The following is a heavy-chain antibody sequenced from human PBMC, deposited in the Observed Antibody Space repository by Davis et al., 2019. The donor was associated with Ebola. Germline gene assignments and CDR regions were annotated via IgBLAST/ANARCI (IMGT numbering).Heavy chain of an antibody. Sequence: PSETLSLTCAVSGGSISSGGYSWSWIRQPPGKGLEWIGYIYYSGSTNYNPSLKSRVTISVDTSKNQFSLKLSSVTAADTAVYYCASGLNYYDSSGYPNYYYYYMDVWGKGTTVTVSS. CDR1: GGSISSGGYS. D-gene: IGHD3-22*01. CDR3: ASGLNYYDSSGYPNYYYYYMDV. CDR2: IYYSGST. V-gene: IGHV4-61*08. J-gene: IGHJ6*03.